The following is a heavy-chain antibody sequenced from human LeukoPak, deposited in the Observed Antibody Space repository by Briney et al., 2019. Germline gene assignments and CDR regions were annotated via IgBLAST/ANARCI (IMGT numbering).Heavy chain of an antibody. CDR2: IYYSGST. J-gene: IGHJ3*02. CDR1: GGSISSHY. CDR3: ARNKLISAFDI. V-gene: IGHV4-59*11. Sequence: SETLSLTCTVSGGSISSHYWSWIRRPPGKGLEWIGYIYYSGSTNYNPSLKSRVTISVDTSKNQFSLKLSSVTAADTAVYYCARNKLISAFDIWGQGTMVTVSS. D-gene: IGHD1-26*01.